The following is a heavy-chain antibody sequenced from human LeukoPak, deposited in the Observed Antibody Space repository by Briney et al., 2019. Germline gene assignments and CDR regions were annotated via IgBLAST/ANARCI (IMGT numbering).Heavy chain of an antibody. CDR3: AKLDWNDGSYYFDY. D-gene: IGHD1-1*01. CDR2: VSYDGHDG. V-gene: IGHV3-30*18. CDR1: GFSFTYYA. J-gene: IGHJ4*02. Sequence: GGSLRLSCIGSGFSFTYYAIYWVRQAPGKGLERVAVVSYDGHDGYYADSAKGRLSISRDNFQNTVPLQMNNLRVEDTAIYYCAKLDWNDGSYYFDYWGQGTLVTVSS.